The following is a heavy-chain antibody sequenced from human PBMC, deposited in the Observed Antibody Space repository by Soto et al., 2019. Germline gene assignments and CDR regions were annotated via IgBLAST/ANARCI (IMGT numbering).Heavy chain of an antibody. Sequence: PGGSLRLSCAASGFTFSSYSMNWVRQAPGKGLEWVSSISSSSSYIYYADSVKGRFTISRDNAKNSLYLQMNSLRAEDTAVYYCARDLVYSGYNGNYWGQGTLVTVSS. V-gene: IGHV3-21*01. J-gene: IGHJ4*02. CDR3: ARDLVYSGYNGNY. CDR2: ISSSSSYI. D-gene: IGHD5-12*01. CDR1: GFTFSSYS.